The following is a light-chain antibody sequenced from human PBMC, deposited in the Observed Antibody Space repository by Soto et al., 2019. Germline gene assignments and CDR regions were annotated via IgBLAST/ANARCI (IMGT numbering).Light chain of an antibody. CDR3: AAWDDSLNGQV. CDR2: SNN. J-gene: IGLJ2*01. V-gene: IGLV1-44*01. CDR1: SSNIGSNT. Sequence: QSVLTQPLSASGTPGQRVTISCSGSSSNIGSNTVIWYQQLPGTAPKLLIYSNNQRPSGVPDRFSGSKSGTSGSLAISGLQSEDEADYYCAAWDDSLNGQVFGGGTKLTVL.